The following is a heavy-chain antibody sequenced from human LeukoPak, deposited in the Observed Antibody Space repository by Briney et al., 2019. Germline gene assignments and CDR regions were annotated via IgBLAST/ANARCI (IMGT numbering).Heavy chain of an antibody. Sequence: GGSLRLSGAASGVTFSSYGMHWVRQAPGKGLEWVAVISYDGSNKDYADSVKGRFTISSDNSKNPLYLQMNSLRAEDTAVYYCAKDHYDFWSGYHNWFDPWGQGTLVTVSS. CDR2: ISYDGSNK. D-gene: IGHD3-3*01. J-gene: IGHJ5*02. V-gene: IGHV3-30*18. CDR3: AKDHYDFWSGYHNWFDP. CDR1: GVTFSSYG.